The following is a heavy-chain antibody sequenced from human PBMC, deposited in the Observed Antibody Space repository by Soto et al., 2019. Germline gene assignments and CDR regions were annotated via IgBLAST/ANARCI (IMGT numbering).Heavy chain of an antibody. V-gene: IGHV4-59*08. D-gene: IGHD4-17*01. J-gene: IGHJ4*02. CDR3: AAGYGDYAMFDY. Sequence: SETLSLTCTVSGGSISSYYWSWIRQPPGKGLEWIGYIYYSGSTNYNPSLKSRVTISVDTSKNQFSLKLNSMTAADTAVYYCAAGYGDYAMFDYWGQGTLVTVSS. CDR1: GGSISSYY. CDR2: IYYSGST.